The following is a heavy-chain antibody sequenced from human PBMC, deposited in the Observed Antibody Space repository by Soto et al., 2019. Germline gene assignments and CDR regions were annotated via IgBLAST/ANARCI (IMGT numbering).Heavy chain of an antibody. CDR1: GFTFGDYV. D-gene: IGHD2-8*02. CDR3: CGGRTGITRLWYYYYMDV. J-gene: IGHJ6*03. V-gene: IGHV3-49*03. Sequence: GGSLRLSCTASGFTFGDYVMTWFRQAPGKGLEWVGFIRSKAYGGTTEYAASLKGRFTISRDDSKTIAYLQMNSLNTEDTAVYYCCGGRTGITRLWYYYYMDVWGKGTTVTVSS. CDR2: IRSKAYGGTT.